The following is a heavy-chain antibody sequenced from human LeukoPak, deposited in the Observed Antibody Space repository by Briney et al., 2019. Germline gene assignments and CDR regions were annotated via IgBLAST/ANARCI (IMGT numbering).Heavy chain of an antibody. CDR3: AKDNLLAQSDSTLGKNHFDY. D-gene: IGHD2/OR15-2a*01. Sequence: PGGSLRLSCAAPGFSFFDYYMSWIRQAPGKGLEWVSYVSIFTSYTNYADSVKGRFTISRDNFKNTLDLQMSSLRAEDTALYYCAKDNLLAQSDSTLGKNHFDYWGQGTLVTVSS. J-gene: IGHJ4*02. CDR1: GFSFFDYY. CDR2: VSIFTSYT. V-gene: IGHV3-11*05.